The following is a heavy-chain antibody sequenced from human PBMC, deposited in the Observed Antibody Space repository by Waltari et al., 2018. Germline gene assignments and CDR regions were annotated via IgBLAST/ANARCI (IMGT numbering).Heavy chain of an antibody. V-gene: IGHV3-48*01. Sequence: EVQLVESGGGLVQPGGSLRLSCAASGFSFSSYGMNWVRQVPGKGLEWVAHISGGGYPIYYADSVKGRFTISRDNAKNSLFLPMNGLGAEDPAVYYCAPMGARRLTWPHWGPGTLVTVSS. D-gene: IGHD1-26*01. CDR2: ISGGGYPI. CDR1: GFSFSSYG. J-gene: IGHJ4*02. CDR3: APMGARRLTWPH.